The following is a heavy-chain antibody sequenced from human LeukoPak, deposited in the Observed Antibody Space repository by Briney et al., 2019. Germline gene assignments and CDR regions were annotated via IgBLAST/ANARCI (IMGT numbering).Heavy chain of an antibody. D-gene: IGHD2-8*01. Sequence: SETLSLTCTVSGYSISSGYYWGWIRRPPGKGLEWIGSIYHSGSTYYNPSLKSRVTISVDTSKNQFSLKLSSVTAADAAVYYCARDTGECSNGVCYTGAFDYWGQGTLVTVSS. CDR3: ARDTGECSNGVCYTGAFDY. CDR2: IYHSGST. CDR1: GYSISSGYY. V-gene: IGHV4-38-2*02. J-gene: IGHJ4*02.